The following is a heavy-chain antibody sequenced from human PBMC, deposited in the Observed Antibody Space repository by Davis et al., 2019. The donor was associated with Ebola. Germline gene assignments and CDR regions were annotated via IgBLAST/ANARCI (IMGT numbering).Heavy chain of an antibody. D-gene: IGHD5-24*01. CDR3: ARQGKMATISYYGMDV. J-gene: IGHJ6*02. V-gene: IGHV1-2*04. CDR1: GYTFTGYY. Sequence: ASVKVSCKASGYTFTGYYMHWVRQAPGQGLEWMGWINPNSGGTNYAQKFQGWVTMTRDTSISTAYMELSRLRSDDTAVYYCARQGKMATISYYGMDVWGQGTTVTVSS. CDR2: INPNSGGT.